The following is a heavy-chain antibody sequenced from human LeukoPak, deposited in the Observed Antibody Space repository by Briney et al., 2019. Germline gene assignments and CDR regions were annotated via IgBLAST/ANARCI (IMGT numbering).Heavy chain of an antibody. J-gene: IGHJ4*02. CDR3: AGDRATSYFDY. CDR2: IWYDGSNK. Sequence: GGSLRLSCAASGFTFSSYGMHWVRQAPGKGLEWVAVIWYDGSNKYYADSVKGRFTISRDNSKNTLYLQMNSPRAEDTAVYYCAGDRATSYFDYWGQGALVTVSS. V-gene: IGHV3-33*01. D-gene: IGHD1-26*01. CDR1: GFTFSSYG.